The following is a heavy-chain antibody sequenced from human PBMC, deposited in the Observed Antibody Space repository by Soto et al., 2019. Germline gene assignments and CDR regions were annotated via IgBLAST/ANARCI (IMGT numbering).Heavy chain of an antibody. CDR2: ISDDGSNR. CDR1: GFTFTNYA. CDR3: AKDRFGIVGPVDY. V-gene: IGHV3-30*18. J-gene: IGHJ4*02. D-gene: IGHD1-26*01. Sequence: GGSLRLSCAASGFTFTNYAMHWVRQAPGKGLEWVAVISDDGSNRYYADSVRGRFTISRDNSKNTLSLHMNSLRGDDTAVYFCAKDRFGIVGPVDYWGQGTLVTVSS.